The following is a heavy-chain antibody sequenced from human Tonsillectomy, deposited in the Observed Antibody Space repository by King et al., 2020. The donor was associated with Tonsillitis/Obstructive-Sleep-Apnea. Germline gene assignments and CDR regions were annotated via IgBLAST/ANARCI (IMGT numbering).Heavy chain of an antibody. D-gene: IGHD5-12*01. V-gene: IGHV4-34*01. CDR3: ARAHSGYDHYYYYYMDV. CDR2: INHSGSI. CDR1: GGSFSGYY. Sequence: VQLQQWGAGLLKPSETLSLTCAVYGGSFSGYYWSWIRQPPGKGLEWIGEINHSGSINYNPSLKSRLTISIDTSKNQFSLKLSSVTAADTAVYYCARAHSGYDHYYYYYMDVWGKGTTVTVSS. J-gene: IGHJ6*03.